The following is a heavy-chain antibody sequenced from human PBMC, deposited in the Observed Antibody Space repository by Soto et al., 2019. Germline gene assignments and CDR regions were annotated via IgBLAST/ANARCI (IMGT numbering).Heavy chain of an antibody. J-gene: IGHJ4*02. CDR1: GGSISSGGYS. D-gene: IGHD6-19*01. Sequence: QLQLQESGSGLVKPSQTLSLTCAVSGGSISSGGYSWSWIRQPPGKGLEWIGYFSHSGSTYYNPSVKRRVTISADRSKNQFSLKLSSVTAADTAVYYCARGGLLPDYWGQGTLVTVSS. CDR2: FSHSGST. CDR3: ARGGLLPDY. V-gene: IGHV4-30-2*01.